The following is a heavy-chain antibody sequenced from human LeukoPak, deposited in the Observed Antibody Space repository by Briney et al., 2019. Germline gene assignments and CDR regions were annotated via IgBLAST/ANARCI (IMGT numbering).Heavy chain of an antibody. CDR2: IYSGGST. V-gene: IGHV3-66*01. CDR1: GFTVSRNY. Sequence: GGSLRLSSAASGFTVSRNYMSWVRQAPGKGLEWVSVIYSGGSTYYADSVKGRFTISRDNSKNTLYLQMNSLRAEDTAVYYCARDKVYYYDSSGYSYYWYFDLWGRGTLVTVSS. D-gene: IGHD3-22*01. J-gene: IGHJ2*01. CDR3: ARDKVYYYDSSGYSYYWYFDL.